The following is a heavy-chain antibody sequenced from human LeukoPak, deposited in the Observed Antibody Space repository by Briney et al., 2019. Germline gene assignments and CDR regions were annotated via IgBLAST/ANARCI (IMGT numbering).Heavy chain of an antibody. CDR2: ISGSGGST. Sequence: PGGSLRLSCAASGFTFSSYSMNWVRQAPGKGLEWVSAISGSGGSTYYADSVKGRFTISRDNSKNTLYLQMNSLRAEDTAVYYCAKEVGELLFPDYWGQGTLVTVSS. CDR1: GFTFSSYS. J-gene: IGHJ4*02. D-gene: IGHD1-26*01. V-gene: IGHV3-23*01. CDR3: AKEVGELLFPDY.